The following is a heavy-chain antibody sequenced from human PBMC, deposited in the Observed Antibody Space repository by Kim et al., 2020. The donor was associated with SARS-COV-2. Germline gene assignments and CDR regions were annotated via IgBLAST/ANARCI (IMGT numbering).Heavy chain of an antibody. J-gene: IGHJ4*01. Sequence: SETLSLTCAVYGGSFSGYYWSWIRQPPGKGLEWIGEITHSGSNNYNPSLKSRVTISVDTFQNQFSLKLSSVTAADTAVNYCARRKTGYSSSWFTPFDYLG. D-gene: IGHD6-13*01. CDR3: ARRKTGYSSSWFTPFDY. CDR1: GGSFSGYY. V-gene: IGHV4-34*01. CDR2: ITHSGSN.